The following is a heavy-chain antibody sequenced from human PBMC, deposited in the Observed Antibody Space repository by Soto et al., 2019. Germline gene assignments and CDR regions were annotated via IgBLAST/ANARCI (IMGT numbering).Heavy chain of an antibody. Sequence: EVQLVESGGGLVQPGRSLRLSCAASGFTFDDYAMHWVRQAPGKGLEWVSGISWNSGSIGYADSVKGRFTISRDNAKNSLYLQMNSLRAEDTALYYCAKDSQVQLMYYFDYWGQGTLVTVSS. CDR2: ISWNSGSI. CDR3: AKDSQVQLMYYFDY. J-gene: IGHJ4*02. D-gene: IGHD2-2*01. CDR1: GFTFDDYA. V-gene: IGHV3-9*01.